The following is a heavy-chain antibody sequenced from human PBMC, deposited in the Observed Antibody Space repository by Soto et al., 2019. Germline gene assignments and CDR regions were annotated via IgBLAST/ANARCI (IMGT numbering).Heavy chain of an antibody. CDR1: GFTFSIYA. Sequence: GGSLRLSCAASGFTFSIYAMSWFRQAPGKGLEWVSAISGSGGSTYYADSVKGRFTISRDNSKNTLYLQMNSLRAEDTAVYYCAKGYYDVYYYMDVWGKGTTVTVSS. D-gene: IGHD3-3*01. V-gene: IGHV3-23*01. J-gene: IGHJ6*03. CDR2: ISGSGGST. CDR3: AKGYYDVYYYMDV.